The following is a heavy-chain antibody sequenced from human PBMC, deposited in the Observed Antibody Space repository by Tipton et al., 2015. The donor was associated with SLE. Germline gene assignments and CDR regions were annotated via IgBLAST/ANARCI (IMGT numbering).Heavy chain of an antibody. CDR3: ARAHGITMIVNY. Sequence: TLSLTCTVSGGSISSGSYYWSWIRQPAGKGLEWIGYIYTSGSTNYNPSLKSRVTISVDTSKNQLSLKLSSVTAADTAVYYCARAHGITMIVNYWGQGTLVTVSS. D-gene: IGHD3-22*01. V-gene: IGHV4-61*09. CDR2: IYTSGST. J-gene: IGHJ4*02. CDR1: GGSISSGSYY.